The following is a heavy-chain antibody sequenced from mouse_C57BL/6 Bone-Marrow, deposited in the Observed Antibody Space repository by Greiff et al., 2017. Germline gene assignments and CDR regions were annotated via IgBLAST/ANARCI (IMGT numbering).Heavy chain of an antibody. CDR1: GFTFSSYA. J-gene: IGHJ1*03. Sequence: EVQVVESGGGLVKPGGSLKLSCAASGFTFSSYAMSWVRQTPEKRLEWVATISDGGSYTYYPDNVKGRFTISRDNAKNNLYLQMSHLKSEDTAMYYCAREGTMIWYFDVWGTGTTVTVSS. V-gene: IGHV5-4*01. D-gene: IGHD2-4*01. CDR3: AREGTMIWYFDV. CDR2: ISDGGSYT.